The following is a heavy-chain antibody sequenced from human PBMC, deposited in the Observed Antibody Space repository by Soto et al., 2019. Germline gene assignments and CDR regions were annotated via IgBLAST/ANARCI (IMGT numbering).Heavy chain of an antibody. D-gene: IGHD6-19*01. V-gene: IGHV1-69*02. J-gene: IGHJ5*02. CDR3: ARNWLEYWFDP. CDR1: GGTFSSYT. Sequence: QVQLVQSGAEVKKPGSSVKVSCKASGGTFSSYTISWVRQAPGQGLEWMGRIIPILGIANYAQKFQGRVTITADKSTSTAYMELSSLRSEDTVVYYCARNWLEYWFDPWGQGTLVTVSS. CDR2: IIPILGIA.